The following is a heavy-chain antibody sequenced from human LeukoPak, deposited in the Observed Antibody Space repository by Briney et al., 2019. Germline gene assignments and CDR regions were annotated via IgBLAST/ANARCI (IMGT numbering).Heavy chain of an antibody. D-gene: IGHD1-26*01. CDR3: ARLEDSGSPYFDY. Sequence: SETLSLTCTVSGGSISSSTYYWGWIRQPPGKGLEWIGNIYYSGSTYYNPSLKSRVTISVDTSKNQFSLKLSSVTAEDTAVYYCARLEDSGSPYFDYWGQGTLVTVSS. J-gene: IGHJ4*02. V-gene: IGHV4-39*01. CDR1: GGSISSSTYY. CDR2: IYYSGST.